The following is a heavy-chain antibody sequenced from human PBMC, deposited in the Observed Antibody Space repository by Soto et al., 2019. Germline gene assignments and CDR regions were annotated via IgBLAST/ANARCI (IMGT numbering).Heavy chain of an antibody. Sequence: GASVKVSCKASGGTFSSYAISWARQAPGQGLEWMGGIIPIFGTANYAQKFQGRVTITADESTSTAYMELSSLRSEDTAVYYCARAGVYYDSSGYYGCDYWGQGTLVTVSS. CDR1: GGTFSSYA. J-gene: IGHJ4*02. D-gene: IGHD3-22*01. CDR3: ARAGVYYDSSGYYGCDY. V-gene: IGHV1-69*13. CDR2: IIPIFGTA.